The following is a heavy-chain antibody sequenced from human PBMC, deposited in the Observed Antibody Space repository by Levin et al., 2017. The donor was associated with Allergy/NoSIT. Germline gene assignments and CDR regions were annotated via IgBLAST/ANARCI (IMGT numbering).Heavy chain of an antibody. D-gene: IGHD1-14*01. Sequence: GGSLRLSCAASGFTFSSYAMSWVRQAPGKGLEWVSTVSGGGGSTYYADSVKGRLTISRDNSKRTLYLQMNSLRAEDTAVYYCAKGGGTNHYYYMDVCGKGTTVTVPS. V-gene: IGHV3-23*01. J-gene: IGHJ6*03. CDR3: AKGGGTNHYYYMDV. CDR1: GFTFSSYA. CDR2: VSGGGGST.